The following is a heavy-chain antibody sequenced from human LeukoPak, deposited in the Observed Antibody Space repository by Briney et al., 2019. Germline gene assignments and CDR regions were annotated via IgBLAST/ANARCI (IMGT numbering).Heavy chain of an antibody. CDR2: INPNSGGT. J-gene: IGHJ5*02. CDR3: ARDNFPYYDILTGYYFIRWFDP. V-gene: IGHV1-2*02. Sequence: ASVKLSCKASGYTFTGYYMHWVRHAPGQGLEWMGWINPNSGGTNYAQKFQGRVTMTRDTSISTAYMELSRLRSYDTAVYYCARDNFPYYDILTGYYFIRWFDPWGQGTLVTVPS. D-gene: IGHD3-9*01. CDR1: GYTFTGYY.